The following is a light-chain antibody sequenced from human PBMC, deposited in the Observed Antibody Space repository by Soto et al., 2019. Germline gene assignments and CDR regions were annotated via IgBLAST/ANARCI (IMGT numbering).Light chain of an antibody. Sequence: QSVLTQPPSVSGAPGQRVTISCTGSSSNIGAGYDVNWYQQLPGKAPKLLIYGNSNRPSGVPDRFSGSKSGTSASLAITGLQAEDETDYYCQSYDTSLSGVVSGGGTQLTVL. CDR3: QSYDTSLSGVV. CDR1: SSNIGAGYD. V-gene: IGLV1-40*01. CDR2: GNS. J-gene: IGLJ2*01.